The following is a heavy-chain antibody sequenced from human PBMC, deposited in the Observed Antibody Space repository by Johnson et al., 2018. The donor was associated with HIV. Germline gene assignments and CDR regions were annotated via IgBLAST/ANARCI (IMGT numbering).Heavy chain of an antibody. D-gene: IGHD1-1*01. V-gene: IGHV3-30*04. CDR2: ISYDGSNK. CDR1: GFTFSSYA. J-gene: IGHJ3*02. Sequence: QVQLVESGGGVVQPGRSLRLSCAASGFTFSSYAMHWVRQAPGKGLEWVAVISYDGSNKYYADSVKGRFTISRDNSNNTLYLQMNSLRAEDTAVYYCARVLGTSDAFDIWGQGTMVTVSS. CDR3: ARVLGTSDAFDI.